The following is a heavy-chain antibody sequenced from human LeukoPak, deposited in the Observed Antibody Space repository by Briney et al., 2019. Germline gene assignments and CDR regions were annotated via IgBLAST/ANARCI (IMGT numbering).Heavy chain of an antibody. D-gene: IGHD3-22*01. CDR2: IYYSGST. CDR1: GGSISSYY. Sequence: PSETLSLTCTVSGGSISSYYWSWIRQPPGKGLEWIGYIYYSGSTNYNPSLKSRVTISVDTSKNQFSLKLSSVTAADTAVYYCARQGTLYYYDSSGYNSFDYWGQGTLVTVSS. V-gene: IGHV4-59*08. CDR3: ARQGTLYYYDSSGYNSFDY. J-gene: IGHJ4*02.